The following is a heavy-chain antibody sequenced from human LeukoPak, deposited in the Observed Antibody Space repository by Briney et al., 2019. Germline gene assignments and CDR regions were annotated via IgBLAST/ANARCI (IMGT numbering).Heavy chain of an antibody. J-gene: IGHJ4*02. CDR3: ARTGGSYPYYFEY. CDR2: VGTGADT. CDR1: GFTFSIYA. D-gene: IGHD1-26*01. V-gene: IGHV3-69-1*02. Sequence: GGSLRLSCLASGFTFSIYAMDWVRQAPGQGLKWVSAVGTGADTYYADSVRGRFTLSRDNAKNSLYLQMNSLRAEDTAVYYCARTGGSYPYYFEYWGQGTLVTVSS.